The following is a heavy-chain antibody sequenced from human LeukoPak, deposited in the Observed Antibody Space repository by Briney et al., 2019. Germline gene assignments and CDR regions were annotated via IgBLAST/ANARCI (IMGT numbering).Heavy chain of an antibody. V-gene: IGHV4-30-4*01. Sequence: SETLSLTCTVSGGSISSGDYYWSWIRQPPGKGLEWIGYIYYSGSTYYNPSLKSRVTISVDTSKNQFSLKLSSVTAADTAVYYCARAPPAGYYDSSGYYSDWGQGTLVTVSS. CDR2: IYYSGST. D-gene: IGHD3-22*01. CDR1: GGSISSGDYY. CDR3: ARAPPAGYYDSSGYYSD. J-gene: IGHJ4*02.